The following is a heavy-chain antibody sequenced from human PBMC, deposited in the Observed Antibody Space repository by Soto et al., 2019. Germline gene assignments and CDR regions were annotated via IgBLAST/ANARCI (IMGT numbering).Heavy chain of an antibody. J-gene: IGHJ6*04. D-gene: IGHD3-3*01. CDR2: MNPNSGNT. V-gene: IGHV1-8*01. Sequence: ASVKVSCKASGYTFTGYDINWVRQATGQGLEWMGWMNPNSGNTGYAQKFQGRVTMTRNTSISTAYMELSSLRSEDTAVYYCARVGITIFGVSPAVDVWGKGTTVTVSS. CDR1: GYTFTGYD. CDR3: ARVGITIFGVSPAVDV.